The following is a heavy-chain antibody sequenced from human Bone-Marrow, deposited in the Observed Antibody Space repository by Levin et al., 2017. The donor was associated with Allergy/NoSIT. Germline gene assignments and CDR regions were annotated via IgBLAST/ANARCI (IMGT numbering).Heavy chain of an antibody. CDR1: GFTFDDYA. J-gene: IGHJ5*02. CDR2: ISWSSSNM. Sequence: HPGGSLRLSCAGSGFTFDDYAMHWFRQFPGKGLEWVAGISWSSSNMAYADSVKGRFTISRDNAKNSLYLEMNNLRPEDSAFYYCVKSADNSILGNWFDPWGQGTPVTVAS. V-gene: IGHV3-9*01. CDR3: VKSADNSILGNWFDP. D-gene: IGHD3-3*02.